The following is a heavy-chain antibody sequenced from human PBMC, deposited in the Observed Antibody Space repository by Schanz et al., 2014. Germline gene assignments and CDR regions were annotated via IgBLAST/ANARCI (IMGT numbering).Heavy chain of an antibody. V-gene: IGHV3-48*03. CDR2: IPSTASFR. D-gene: IGHD3-16*02. CDR3: ARDSLWGGYPPFDY. Sequence: VQMVESGGGVVQPGRSLRLSCAASGFTFSSYAMSWVRRPPGRGLEWVSYIPSTASFRYYADSVKGRFTISRDNTQSSVFLQMNNLRVEDTGIYYCARDSLWGGYPPFDYWGQGVLVTVSS. J-gene: IGHJ4*02. CDR1: GFTFSSYA.